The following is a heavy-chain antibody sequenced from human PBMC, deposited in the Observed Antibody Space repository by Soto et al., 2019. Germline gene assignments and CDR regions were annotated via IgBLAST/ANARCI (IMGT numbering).Heavy chain of an antibody. D-gene: IGHD6-19*01. Sequence: QVQPQESGPRLVKPSETLSLICIVSGGSISSHYWSWIRQPPGKGLEWIGYIYSSGSTNYNPSLKSRVIISVDTSNDQFSLKLSSVTAADTAVYYCARDRYSNGWVDYWGQGTLVTVSS. CDR2: IYSSGST. CDR1: GGSISSHY. CDR3: ARDRYSNGWVDY. V-gene: IGHV4-59*11. J-gene: IGHJ4*02.